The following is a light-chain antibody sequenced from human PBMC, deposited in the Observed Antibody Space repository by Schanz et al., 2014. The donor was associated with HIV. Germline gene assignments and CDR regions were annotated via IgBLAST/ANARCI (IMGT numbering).Light chain of an antibody. J-gene: IGKJ3*01. CDR2: GAS. CDR3: QQYGSSPLFT. Sequence: EIVMTQSPATLSVSPGESATLSCRASQSVSSNLAWYQQKPGQAPRLLIYGASTRATGIPDRFSGSGSGTDFTLTISRLEPEDFAVYYCQQYGSSPLFTFGPGTKVDIK. V-gene: IGKV3-20*01. CDR1: QSVSSN.